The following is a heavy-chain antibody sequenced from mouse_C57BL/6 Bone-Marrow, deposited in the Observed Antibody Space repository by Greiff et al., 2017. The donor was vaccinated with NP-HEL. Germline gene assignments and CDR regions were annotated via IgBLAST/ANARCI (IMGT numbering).Heavy chain of an antibody. CDR3: ASLRPWFAY. CDR2: IWGVGST. Sequence: VKLMESGPGLVAPSQSLSITCTVSGFSLTSYGVDWVRQSPGKGLEWLGVIWGVGSTNYNSALKSRLSISKDNSKSQVFLKMNSLQTDDTAMYYCASLRPWFAYWGQGTLVTVSA. D-gene: IGHD1-2*01. CDR1: GFSLTSYG. V-gene: IGHV2-6*01. J-gene: IGHJ3*01.